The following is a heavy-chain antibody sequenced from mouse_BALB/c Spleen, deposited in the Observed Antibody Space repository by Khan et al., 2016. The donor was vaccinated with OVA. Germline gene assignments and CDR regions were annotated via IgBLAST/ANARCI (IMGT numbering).Heavy chain of an antibody. V-gene: IGHV1S135*01. Sequence: VQLQQSGPELMKPGASVKISCKASGYSFTSYYIHWVKQSHGKSLEWIGYVDPFSGGTTYNQKFKGKATLTVDKSSSTAYIHFSNLTSEDSAVYYCTRHCYVAWFTYWGQGTLVTVSA. CDR1: GYSFTSYY. CDR3: TRHCYVAWFTY. J-gene: IGHJ3*01. D-gene: IGHD2-12*01. CDR2: VDPFSGGT.